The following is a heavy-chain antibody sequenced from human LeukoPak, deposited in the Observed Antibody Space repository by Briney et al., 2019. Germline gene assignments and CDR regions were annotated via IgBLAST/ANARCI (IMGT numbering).Heavy chain of an antibody. V-gene: IGHV3-53*01. CDR2: IYSAGST. CDR1: GFTVSSTY. D-gene: IGHD2-8*01. J-gene: IGHJ4*02. Sequence: EGSLRLSCAASGFTVSSTYMSWVRQAPGKGLEWVSIIYSAGSTYYADSVKGRFTISRDNSKNTLYLQMNSLRAEDTAVYYCAKGHCTNGICWLDWGQGTLVTASS. CDR3: AKGHCTNGICWLD.